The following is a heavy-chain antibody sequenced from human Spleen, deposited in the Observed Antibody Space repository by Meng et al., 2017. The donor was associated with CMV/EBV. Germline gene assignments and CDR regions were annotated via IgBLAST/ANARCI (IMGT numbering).Heavy chain of an antibody. CDR2: ISYSGNT. CDR3: ARDGGGNSPYYYYGMDV. CDR1: GGSINSDY. D-gene: IGHD3-16*01. V-gene: IGHV4-59*12. J-gene: IGHJ6*02. Sequence: SETLSLTCTVSGGSINSDYWSWIRQPPGKGLEWIGYISYSGNTNYNPSLKSRVTISVDTSKNQFSLKLSSVTAADTAVYYCARDGGGNSPYYYYGMDVWGQGTTVTVSS.